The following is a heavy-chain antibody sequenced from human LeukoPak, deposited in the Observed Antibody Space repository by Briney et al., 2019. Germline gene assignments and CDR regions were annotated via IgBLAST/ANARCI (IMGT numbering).Heavy chain of an antibody. CDR3: ARRPYGSGSYEDY. J-gene: IGHJ4*02. Sequence: SQTLSLTCTVSGGSISSEDYYWSWIRQPPGKGLEWMVYIFYSGSTYYTPSLKRRLTISVDMSKNQFSLKLSSVTAADTAVYYCARRPYGSGSYEDYWGQGTPVTVSS. V-gene: IGHV4-30-4*01. CDR2: IFYSGST. CDR1: GGSISSEDYY. D-gene: IGHD3-10*01.